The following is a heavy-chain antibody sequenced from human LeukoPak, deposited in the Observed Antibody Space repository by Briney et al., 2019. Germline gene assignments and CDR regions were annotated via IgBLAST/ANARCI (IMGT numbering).Heavy chain of an antibody. J-gene: IGHJ4*02. D-gene: IGHD3-3*01. CDR3: TTSGSGYYPIDY. CDR1: GFTFSNAW. V-gene: IGHV3-15*01. CDR2: IKSKTDGGTT. Sequence: GGSLRLSCAASGFTFSNAWMRWVPQAPGKGLEWVGRIKSKTDGGTTDYAAPVKGRSTISRDDSKNTLYLQMNSLKTEDTAVYYCTTSGSGYYPIDYGGQGTLVTVSS.